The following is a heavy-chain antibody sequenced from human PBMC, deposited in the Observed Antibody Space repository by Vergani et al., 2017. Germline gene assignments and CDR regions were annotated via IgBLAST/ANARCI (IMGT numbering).Heavy chain of an antibody. Sequence: QVQILQSGGGVVQPGGSLRLSCTLSGFTLNTYGIHWVRQAPGKGLEWVSFIRYDGSSEYYGDSVKGRFTISRDKSQNTVNLQMNSLRTEDTAVYFCANSVIAGNVGVAYFGMDAWGRGTTVTVSS. J-gene: IGHJ6*02. CDR2: IRYDGSSE. CDR1: GFTLNTYG. CDR3: ANSVIAGNVGVAYFGMDA. V-gene: IGHV3-30*02. D-gene: IGHD2/OR15-2a*01.